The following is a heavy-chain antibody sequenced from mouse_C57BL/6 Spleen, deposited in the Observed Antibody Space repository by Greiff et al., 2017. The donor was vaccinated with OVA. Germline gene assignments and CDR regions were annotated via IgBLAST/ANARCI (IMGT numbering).Heavy chain of an antibody. Sequence: VQLQQSGAELVKPGASVKLSCTASGFNITDYYMHWVKQGTEQGLEWIGRIDPEDGETKYAPKFQGKATITADTSSNTAYLQLSSLTAEDTAVYYCARFGPGAYWGQGTLVTVSA. J-gene: IGHJ3*01. V-gene: IGHV14-2*01. CDR3: ARFGPGAY. CDR1: GFNITDYY. CDR2: IDPEDGET.